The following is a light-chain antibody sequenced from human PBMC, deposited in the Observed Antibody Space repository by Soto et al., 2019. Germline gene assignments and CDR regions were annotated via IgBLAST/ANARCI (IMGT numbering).Light chain of an antibody. CDR2: ADD. Sequence: SYELTQPPSVSVAPGQTARIMCGGNNIESKSVHWYQQKAGQAPVLVVYADDDRPSGIPERFPGSNSGNTATLTITRVEAGDEADYFCQVWDSSRDLHVFGSGTKLTVL. V-gene: IGLV3-21*02. J-gene: IGLJ1*01. CDR3: QVWDSSRDLHV. CDR1: NIESKS.